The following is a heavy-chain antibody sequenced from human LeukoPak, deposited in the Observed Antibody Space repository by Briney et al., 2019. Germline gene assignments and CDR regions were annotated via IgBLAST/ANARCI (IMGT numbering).Heavy chain of an antibody. Sequence: PSETLSLTRTVSGGSISRYYWSWIRQPPGKGLGWIGDIYIRGSTNYNPSLKSRVAISVDISKNQFSLKLRSVTAADTAVYYCARDRPGIAVAGDAFDIWGQGTMVTVSS. CDR1: GGSISRYY. J-gene: IGHJ3*02. CDR2: IYIRGST. D-gene: IGHD6-19*01. V-gene: IGHV4-59*01. CDR3: ARDRPGIAVAGDAFDI.